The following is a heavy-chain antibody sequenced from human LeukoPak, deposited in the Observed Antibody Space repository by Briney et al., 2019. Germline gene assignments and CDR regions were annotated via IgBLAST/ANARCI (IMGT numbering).Heavy chain of an antibody. V-gene: IGHV3-53*01. J-gene: IGHJ6*02. CDR2: IFSGGTT. CDR3: AREGNYYDMDV. Sequence: PGGSLRLSCAASGFTVSSNYMSWVRQAPGKWLEWVSVIFSGGTTYYADSVKGRFTISRDNSKNTLYLQMNSLRAEDTAVYYCAREGNYYDMDVWGQGTTVTVSS. CDR1: GFTVSSNY.